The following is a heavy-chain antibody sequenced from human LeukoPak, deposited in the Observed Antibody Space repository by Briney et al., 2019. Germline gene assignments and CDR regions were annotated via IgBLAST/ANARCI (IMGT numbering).Heavy chain of an antibody. D-gene: IGHD2-2*01. V-gene: IGHV3-23*01. J-gene: IGHJ4*02. CDR2: INGGGGST. CDR1: GFTFSTYG. Sequence: GGSLRLSCAASGFTFSTYGMSWVRQALGKGLEWVSAINGGGGSTYYADSVKGRFTISRDNSKNTLYLQMHSLRAEDTAVYYCAKESLRVVPSATFDYWGQGTLVTVSS. CDR3: AKESLRVVPSATFDY.